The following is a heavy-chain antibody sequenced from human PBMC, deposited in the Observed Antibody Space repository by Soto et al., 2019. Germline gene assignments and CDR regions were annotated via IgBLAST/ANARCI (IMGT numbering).Heavy chain of an antibody. CDR1: GYTFTSYY. J-gene: IGHJ5*02. V-gene: IGHV1-46*01. D-gene: IGHD3-9*01. CDR2: INPSGGST. CDR3: AREVTGLRYFDWLSNPAGWFDP. Sequence: ASVKVSCKASGYTFTSYYMHWVRQAPGQGLEWMGIINPSGGSTSYAQKFQGRVTMTRDTSKNQFSLKLSSVTAADTAVYYCAREVTGLRYFDWLSNPAGWFDPWGQGTLVTVSS.